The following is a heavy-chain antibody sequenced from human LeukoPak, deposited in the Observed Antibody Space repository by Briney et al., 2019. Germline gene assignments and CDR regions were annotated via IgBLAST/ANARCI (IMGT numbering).Heavy chain of an antibody. V-gene: IGHV3-21*01. CDR3: ARDQTWAAVWYYYMDV. J-gene: IGHJ6*03. CDR1: GLTFSSYS. CDR2: ISSSSSYI. D-gene: IGHD6-13*01. Sequence: GGSLRLSCAASGLTFSSYSMNWVGQAPGKGREGVSSISSSSSYIYYADSVKGPFTIYRDNAKNSLYLQMNSLRAEDTAVYYCARDQTWAAVWYYYMDVWGKGAPVTVSS.